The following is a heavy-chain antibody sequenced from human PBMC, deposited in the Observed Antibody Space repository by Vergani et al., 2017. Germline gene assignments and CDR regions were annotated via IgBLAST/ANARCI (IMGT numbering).Heavy chain of an antibody. CDR3: ARVSKSXRKWELLLDYYYYYGMDV. CDR1: GFTFSIYS. D-gene: IGHD1-26*01. V-gene: IGHV3-21*01. Sequence: EVQLVESGGGLVKPGGSLRLSCAASGFTFSIYSMNWVRQAPGKGLEWVSSISSSSSYIYYADSVKGRFTISRDNAKNSLYLQMNSLRAEDTAVYYCARVSKSXRKWELLLDYYYYYGMDVWGQGTTVTVSS. CDR2: ISSSSSYI. J-gene: IGHJ6*02.